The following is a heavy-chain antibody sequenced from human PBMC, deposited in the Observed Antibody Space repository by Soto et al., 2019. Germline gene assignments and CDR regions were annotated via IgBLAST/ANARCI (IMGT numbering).Heavy chain of an antibody. D-gene: IGHD6-13*01. CDR3: AREVGGQQLASYYFDY. CDR1: GFTFSSYS. V-gene: IGHV3-48*02. CDR2: ISSSSSTI. Sequence: EVQLVESGGGLVQPGGSLRLSCAASGFTFSSYSMNWVRQAPGKGLEWVSYISSSSSTIYYADSVKGRFTISRDNAKNSLYLQMNCLRDEDTAVYYCAREVGGQQLASYYFDYWGQGTLVTVSS. J-gene: IGHJ4*02.